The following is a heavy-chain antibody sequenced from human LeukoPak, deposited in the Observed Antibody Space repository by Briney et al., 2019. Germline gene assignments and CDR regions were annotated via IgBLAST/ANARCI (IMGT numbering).Heavy chain of an antibody. CDR3: ASSQIYYDSSGYYAGASDI. V-gene: IGHV3-20*04. CDR1: GFTFDDYG. Sequence: PGGSLRLSCAASGFTFDDYGMSWVRQAPGKGLEWVSGINWYGGSTGYADSVKGRFTISRDNAKNSLYLQMNSLRAEDTALYYCASSQIYYDSSGYYAGASDIWGQGTMVTVSS. J-gene: IGHJ3*02. D-gene: IGHD3-22*01. CDR2: INWYGGST.